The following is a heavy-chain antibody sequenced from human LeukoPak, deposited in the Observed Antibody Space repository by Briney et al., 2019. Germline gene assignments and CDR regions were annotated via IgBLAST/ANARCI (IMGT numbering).Heavy chain of an antibody. CDR2: FDPEDGET. CDR1: GYTLTELS. Sequence: GASVKVSCKVSGYTLTELSMHWVRQAPGKGLEWMGGFDPEDGETIYAQKFQGRVTMTEDTSTDTAYMELSSLRSEDTAVYYCATAEPRYSSGWYVLDYWGQGTLVTVSS. J-gene: IGHJ4*02. CDR3: ATAEPRYSSGWYVLDY. D-gene: IGHD6-19*01. V-gene: IGHV1-24*01.